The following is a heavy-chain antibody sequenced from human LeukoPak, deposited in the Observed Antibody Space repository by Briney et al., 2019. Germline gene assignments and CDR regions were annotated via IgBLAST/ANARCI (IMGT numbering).Heavy chain of an antibody. Sequence: SVKVSCKASGGTFSSYTISWVRQAPGQGLGWMGRIIPILGIANYAQKFQGRVTITADKSTSTAYMELSSLRSGDTAVYYCARTGYCTNGVCYAHYYYYYMDVWGKGTTVTVSS. CDR2: IIPILGIA. V-gene: IGHV1-69*02. J-gene: IGHJ6*03. CDR1: GGTFSSYT. CDR3: ARTGYCTNGVCYAHYYYYYMDV. D-gene: IGHD2-8*01.